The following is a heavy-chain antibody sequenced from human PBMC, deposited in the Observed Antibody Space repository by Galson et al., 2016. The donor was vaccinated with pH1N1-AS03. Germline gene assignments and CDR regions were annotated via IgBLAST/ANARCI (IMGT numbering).Heavy chain of an antibody. CDR1: GYIFTSYW. Sequence: QSGAEVKKPGESLKISCKTSGYIFTSYWVAWVRHMPGKGLEWMGSIYPGASDTRYRPSFQGQVTISAYRSINPAYLQWSSLMASDTAIYYCARRVRDGYNDYFEYWGQGILVTVSS. J-gene: IGHJ4*02. V-gene: IGHV5-51*01. D-gene: IGHD5-24*01. CDR3: ARRVRDGYNDYFEY. CDR2: IYPGASDT.